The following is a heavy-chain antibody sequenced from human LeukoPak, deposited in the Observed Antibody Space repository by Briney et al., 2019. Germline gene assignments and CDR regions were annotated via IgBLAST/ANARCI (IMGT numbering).Heavy chain of an antibody. Sequence: PGGSLRLSCAASGFTFSSYSMNWVRQAPGKGLEWVSSISSSSSYIYYADSVKGRFTISRDNAKNSLYLQMNSLRAEDTAVYYCAGDSIREQQLVHVRHFDYWGQGTLVTVSS. CDR2: ISSSSSYI. V-gene: IGHV3-21*01. CDR3: AGDSIREQQLVHVRHFDY. J-gene: IGHJ4*02. D-gene: IGHD6-13*01. CDR1: GFTFSSYS.